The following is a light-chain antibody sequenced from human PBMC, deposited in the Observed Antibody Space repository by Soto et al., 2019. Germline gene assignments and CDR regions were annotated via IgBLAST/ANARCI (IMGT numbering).Light chain of an antibody. CDR1: QSVSGY. Sequence: EIVMTQSPATLSLSPGERATISCRASQSVSGYLAWYQQKPGQAPRLLIYDASTRDTGIPARFSGSGSGTEFTLTISSLQSEDFAVYFCQQYNNWPRTFGQGTKLEIK. V-gene: IGKV3-15*01. CDR2: DAS. J-gene: IGKJ2*01. CDR3: QQYNNWPRT.